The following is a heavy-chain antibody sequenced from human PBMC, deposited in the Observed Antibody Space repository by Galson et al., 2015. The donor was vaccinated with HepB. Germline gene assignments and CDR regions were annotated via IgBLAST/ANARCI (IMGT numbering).Heavy chain of an antibody. Sequence: PALVKPTQTLTLTCTFSGFSLTTTQVGVGWVRRPPGKALEWLALVYWDDDKRYNPSLRNRLTIAKDTSKNQVVLTVTNVDPVDTSTYYCAHRLAYNGAWNFGSFDFWGQGTLVTVSS. CDR2: VYWDDDK. V-gene: IGHV2-5*02. CDR3: AHRLAYNGAWNFGSFDF. D-gene: IGHD1-7*01. J-gene: IGHJ4*02. CDR1: GFSLTTTQVG.